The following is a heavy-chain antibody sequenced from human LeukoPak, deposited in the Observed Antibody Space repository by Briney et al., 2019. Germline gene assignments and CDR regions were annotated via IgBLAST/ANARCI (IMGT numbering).Heavy chain of an antibody. Sequence: GGSLRLSCAASGFTFSSYEMNWVRQAPGKGLEWVSSISSSSSYIYYADSVKGRFTISRDNAKNSLYLQMNSLRAEDTAVYYCARVAKVASGYFDYWGQGTLVTVSS. D-gene: IGHD3-22*01. CDR2: ISSSSSYI. CDR3: ARVAKVASGYFDY. J-gene: IGHJ4*02. CDR1: GFTFSSYE. V-gene: IGHV3-21*01.